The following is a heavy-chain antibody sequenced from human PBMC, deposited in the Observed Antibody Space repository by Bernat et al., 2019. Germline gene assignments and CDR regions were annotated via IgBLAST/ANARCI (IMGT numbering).Heavy chain of an antibody. J-gene: IGHJ4*02. Sequence: EVQLVESGGGLVQPGGSLRLSCAASGFTFSIYEMNWVRQAPGKGLVWVSLITSDGSDTTYADSVKGRFTLSRDNANNTLYLQMNSLRAEDTAVYYCARDRGGMGDYWGQGTLVTVSS. CDR1: GFTFSIYE. D-gene: IGHD3-10*01. CDR2: ITSDGSDT. CDR3: ARDRGGMGDY. V-gene: IGHV3-74*01.